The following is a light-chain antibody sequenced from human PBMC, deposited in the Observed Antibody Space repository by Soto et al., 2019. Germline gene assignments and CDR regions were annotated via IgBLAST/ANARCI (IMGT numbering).Light chain of an antibody. CDR1: EDISKV. Sequence: DIQMTQSPASLSASVGDRVSITCQASEDISKVLNWYQQKPGEAPKVLIYDASNLQTGVPSRFSGSESGTHFILTISSLQPEDSATYFCQQYHSLPITFGQGTRLEIK. CDR2: DAS. J-gene: IGKJ5*01. V-gene: IGKV1-33*01. CDR3: QQYHSLPIT.